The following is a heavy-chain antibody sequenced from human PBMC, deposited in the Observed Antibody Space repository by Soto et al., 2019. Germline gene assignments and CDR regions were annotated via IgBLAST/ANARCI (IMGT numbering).Heavy chain of an antibody. Sequence: EVQLVESGGGLVQPGRSLRLSCAASGFTFDDYAMHWVRQAPGKGLEWVSGISWNSGSIGYADSVKGRFTISRDNAENSLYLEMSSRRAAATALYYCPKDILHGERAFDIWGQGTMVTVSS. D-gene: IGHD6-25*01. J-gene: IGHJ3*02. CDR3: PKDILHGERAFDI. V-gene: IGHV3-9*01. CDR2: ISWNSGSI. CDR1: GFTFDDYA.